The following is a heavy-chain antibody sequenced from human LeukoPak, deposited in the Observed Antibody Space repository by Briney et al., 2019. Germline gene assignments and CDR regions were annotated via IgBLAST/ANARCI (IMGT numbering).Heavy chain of an antibody. CDR2: ISGSGTNS. CDR3: AKLWYSSIGYFDY. J-gene: IGHJ4*01. V-gene: IGHV3-23*01. CDR1: GFTFSSYA. Sequence: GGSLRLSCAASGFTFSSYAMSWVRQAPGKGLEWVSAISGSGTNSKYVDSVKGRFTISRDNSENTLYLQMNSLRAEDTAVYYCAKLWYSSIGYFDYWGDGTPVTVSS. D-gene: IGHD6-13*01.